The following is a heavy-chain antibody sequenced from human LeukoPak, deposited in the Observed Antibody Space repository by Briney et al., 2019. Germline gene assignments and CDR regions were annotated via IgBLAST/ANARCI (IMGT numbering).Heavy chain of an antibody. Sequence: PSETLSLTCTVSGGSISSYYWSWIRQHPGKGLEWSGYIYYSGSTNYDPSLKSRVTISVDTSKNQFSLKLSSVTAADTAVYYCARSARQQLVRGYFDYWGQGTLVTVSS. D-gene: IGHD6-13*01. CDR2: IYYSGST. V-gene: IGHV4-59*01. CDR1: GGSISSYY. CDR3: ARSARQQLVRGYFDY. J-gene: IGHJ4*02.